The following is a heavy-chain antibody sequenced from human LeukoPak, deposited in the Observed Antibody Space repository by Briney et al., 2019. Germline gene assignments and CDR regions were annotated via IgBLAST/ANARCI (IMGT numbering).Heavy chain of an antibody. CDR2: INHSGST. Sequence: SETLSPTCAVYGGSFSGYYWSWIRQPPGKGLEWIGEINHSGSTNYNPSLKSRVTISVDTSKSQFSLKLSSVTAADTAVYYCARLRRGYSYGSSTYYYYMDVWGKGTTVTVSS. J-gene: IGHJ6*03. CDR1: GGSFSGYY. V-gene: IGHV4-34*01. D-gene: IGHD5-18*01. CDR3: ARLRRGYSYGSSTYYYYMDV.